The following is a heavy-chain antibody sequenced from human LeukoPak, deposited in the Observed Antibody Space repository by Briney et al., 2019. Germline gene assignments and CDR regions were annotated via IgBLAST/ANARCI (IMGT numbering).Heavy chain of an antibody. D-gene: IGHD6-6*01. Sequence: ASVKVSCKASGGTFSSYAISWVRQAPGQGLEWMGGIIPIFATANYAQKFQGRVTITADESTSTAYMELSSLRSEDTAVYYCARGDHYSSSAYYYGMDVWGQGTTVTVSS. CDR2: IIPIFATA. CDR3: ARGDHYSSSAYYYGMDV. CDR1: GGTFSSYA. V-gene: IGHV1-69*01. J-gene: IGHJ6*02.